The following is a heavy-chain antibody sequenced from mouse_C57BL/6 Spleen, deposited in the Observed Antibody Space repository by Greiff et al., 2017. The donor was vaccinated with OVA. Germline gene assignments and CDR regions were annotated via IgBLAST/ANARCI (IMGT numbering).Heavy chain of an antibody. J-gene: IGHJ3*01. CDR2: ISSGSSTI. CDR3: ARNLCYGSAWFAY. Sequence: EVQLVESGGGLVKPGGSLKLSCAASGFTFSDYGMHWVRQAPEKGLEWVAYISSGSSTIYYADTVKGRFTISRDNAKNTLFLQMASLRSEDTAMYYCARNLCYGSAWFAYWGQGALVTVSA. V-gene: IGHV5-17*01. D-gene: IGHD1-1*01. CDR1: GFTFSDYG.